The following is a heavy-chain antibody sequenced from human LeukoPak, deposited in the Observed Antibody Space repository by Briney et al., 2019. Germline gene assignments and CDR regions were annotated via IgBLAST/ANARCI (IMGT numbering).Heavy chain of an antibody. CDR2: IYHSGST. CDR3: ARVPGLLPDYYDSSGFTY. Sequence: SETLSLTCTVSGGSISSSSYYWGWIRQPPGKGLEWIGSIYHSGSTYYNPSLKSRVTISVDTSKNQFSLKLSSVTAADTAVYYCARVPGLLPDYYDSSGFTYWGQGTLVTVSS. V-gene: IGHV4-39*07. J-gene: IGHJ4*02. CDR1: GGSISSSSYY. D-gene: IGHD3-22*01.